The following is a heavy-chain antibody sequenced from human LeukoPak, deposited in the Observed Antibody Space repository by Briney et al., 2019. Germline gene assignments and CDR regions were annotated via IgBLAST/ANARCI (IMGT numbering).Heavy chain of an antibody. V-gene: IGHV4-39*01. CDR2: IYYSGST. CDR3: AADTTYCDGDCLDY. Sequence: PSETLSLTCTVSGGSISSSSYYWGWIRQPPGKGLEWIGSIYYSGSTYYNPSLKSRVTISVDTSKNQFSLKLSSVTAADTAVYYCAADTTYCDGDCLDYWGQGTLVTVSS. D-gene: IGHD2-21*02. CDR1: GGSISSSSYY. J-gene: IGHJ4*02.